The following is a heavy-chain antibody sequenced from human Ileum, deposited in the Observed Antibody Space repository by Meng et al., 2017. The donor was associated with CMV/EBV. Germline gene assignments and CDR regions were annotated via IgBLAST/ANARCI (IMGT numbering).Heavy chain of an antibody. D-gene: IGHD1-26*01. Sequence: QVHLVQSGSELKNPGASVKVSCKTSGYTFTSNNIIWVRQAPGQGPEWMGWIDTNTGNPTYAKGFTGRFVFSLDTSVNTAYLQISSLKAEDTAVYYCARDGLSGRYFDYWGQGTLVTVSS. CDR3: ARDGLSGRYFDY. V-gene: IGHV7-4-1*02. CDR1: GYTFTSNN. J-gene: IGHJ4*02. CDR2: IDTNTGNP.